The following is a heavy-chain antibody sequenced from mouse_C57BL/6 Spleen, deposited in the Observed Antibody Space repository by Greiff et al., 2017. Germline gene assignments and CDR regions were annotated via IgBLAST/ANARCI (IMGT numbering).Heavy chain of an antibody. Sequence: VQLQQSGPELVKPGASVKISCKASGYAFSSSWMNWVKQRPGKGLEWIGRIYPGDGDTNYNGKFKGKATLTAEKSSSTAYMQLSSLTSEDSAVYFCATVRAYWGQGTLVTVSA. J-gene: IGHJ3*01. V-gene: IGHV1-82*01. CDR1: GYAFSSSW. CDR3: ATVRAY. CDR2: IYPGDGDT.